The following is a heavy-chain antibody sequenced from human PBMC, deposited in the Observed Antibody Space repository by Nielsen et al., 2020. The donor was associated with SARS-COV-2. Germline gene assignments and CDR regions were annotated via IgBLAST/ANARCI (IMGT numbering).Heavy chain of an antibody. Sequence: GESLKISCAASGFTFSSYWMHWVRQAPGKGLVWVSRINSDGSSTSYADSVKGRFTISRDNAKNSLYLQMNSLRAEDTALYHCARYGDLSDYYYGMDVWGQGTTVTVSS. CDR1: GFTFSSYW. V-gene: IGHV3-74*01. D-gene: IGHD4-17*01. J-gene: IGHJ6*02. CDR3: ARYGDLSDYYYGMDV. CDR2: INSDGSST.